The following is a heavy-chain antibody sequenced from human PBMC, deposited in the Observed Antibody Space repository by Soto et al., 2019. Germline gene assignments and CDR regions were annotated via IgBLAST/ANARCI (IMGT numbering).Heavy chain of an antibody. D-gene: IGHD1-26*01. J-gene: IGHJ5*02. CDR3: ARRNELNGSYGPGPRYNGFDP. CDR1: GFGFTCKA. CDR2: ISAYNGNT. V-gene: IGHV1-18*01. Sequence: ASVKLSCKACGFGFTCKAIWWVRQATGQGLEWMGWISAYNGNTNYAQKLQGRVTMTTDTSTSNAYMELRTLRSTDTAVYYCARRNELNGSYGPGPRYNGFDPWVKGSLVTVSS.